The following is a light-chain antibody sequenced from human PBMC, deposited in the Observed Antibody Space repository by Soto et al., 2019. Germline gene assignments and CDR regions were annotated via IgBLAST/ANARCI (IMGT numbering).Light chain of an antibody. CDR3: QTWGTGIGV. Sequence: QSVLTQSPSASASLGASVKLTCTLSSGHSSDALAWHQHQPEKGPRYLMKLNSDGTHSKGDGIPDRFSGSTSGAERYLTTSSLQSEDEAEYYCQTWGTGIGVFGGGTKVTVL. J-gene: IGLJ2*01. CDR1: SGHSSDA. CDR2: LNSDGTH. V-gene: IGLV4-69*01.